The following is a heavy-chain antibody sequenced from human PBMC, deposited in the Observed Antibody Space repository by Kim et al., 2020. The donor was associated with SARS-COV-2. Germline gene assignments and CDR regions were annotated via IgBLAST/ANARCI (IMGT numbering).Heavy chain of an antibody. J-gene: IGHJ3*01. CDR2: VYYSGST. V-gene: IGHV4-39*07. Sequence: SETLSLTCTVSGGSISRSNYFWAWIRQPPGKGLEWIGSVYYSGSTYDNPSLKTRITISVDTSKNRFCLSLTSVTAADTAIYYCARDSNLREAAGRDDAFDVWGPGGMVTVSS. D-gene: IGHD6-13*01. CDR3: ARDSNLREAAGRDDAFDV. CDR1: GGSISRSNYF.